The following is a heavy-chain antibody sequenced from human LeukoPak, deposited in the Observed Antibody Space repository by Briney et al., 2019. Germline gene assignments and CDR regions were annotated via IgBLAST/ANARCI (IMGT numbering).Heavy chain of an antibody. J-gene: IGHJ4*02. CDR2: INSDGSST. CDR3: ARGGGSIAYY. Sequence: PGGSLRLSCAASGFAFSSYWMRWVRQAPGKGLVWVSRINSDGSSTSYADSVKGRFTISRDNAKNTLYLQMNSLRVEDTAVYYCARGGGSIAYYWGQGTLVTVSS. CDR1: GFAFSSYW. D-gene: IGHD2-15*01. V-gene: IGHV3-74*01.